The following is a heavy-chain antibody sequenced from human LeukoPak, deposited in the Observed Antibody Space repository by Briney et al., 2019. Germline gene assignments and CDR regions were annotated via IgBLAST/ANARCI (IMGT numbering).Heavy chain of an antibody. CDR3: ARDPGSGWTFFDY. Sequence: GGSLRLSCAASGFTFSSYSMNWVRQAPGKGLEWVSSISSSSSYIYYADSVKGRFTISRDNAKNSLYLQMNSLRAEDTAVYYCARDPGSGWTFFDYWGQGTLVTVSS. D-gene: IGHD6-19*01. J-gene: IGHJ4*02. V-gene: IGHV3-21*01. CDR2: ISSSSSYI. CDR1: GFTFSSYS.